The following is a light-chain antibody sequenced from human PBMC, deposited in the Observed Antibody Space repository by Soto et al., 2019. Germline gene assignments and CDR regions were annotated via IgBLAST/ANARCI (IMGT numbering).Light chain of an antibody. Sequence: DIKMTQSPSTLSTSIGDRVTITCRASQNIHDWLAWYQQKPGKAPKLLVYAASSLQSGVPSRFSGSGSGTDFTLTISSLQAEDFATYYCQQSYSIPLTLGGGTKVDI. CDR2: AAS. J-gene: IGKJ4*01. V-gene: IGKV1-39*01. CDR1: QNIHDW. CDR3: QQSYSIPLT.